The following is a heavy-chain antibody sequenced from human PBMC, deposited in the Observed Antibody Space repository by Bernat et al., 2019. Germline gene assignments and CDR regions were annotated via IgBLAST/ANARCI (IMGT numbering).Heavy chain of an antibody. J-gene: IGHJ4*02. V-gene: IGHV3-9*01. D-gene: IGHD3-3*01. CDR1: GFTFDDYA. CDR3: AKDLLGLLEWSIDY. CDR2: ISWNSGSI. Sequence: EVQLVESGGGLVQPGRSLRLSCAASGFTFDDYAMHWVRHAPGKGLEWVSGISWNSGSIGYADSVKGRFTISRDTAKNSLYLPMNGLRSEDTALYYCAKDLLGLLEWSIDYWGQGTLVTVSS.